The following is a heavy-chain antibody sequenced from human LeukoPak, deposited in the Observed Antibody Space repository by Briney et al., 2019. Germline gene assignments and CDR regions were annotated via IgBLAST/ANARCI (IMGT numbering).Heavy chain of an antibody. D-gene: IGHD3-3*01. Sequence: GGSLRLSCAASGFTFSSYAMHWVRQAPGKGLEWVAVISYDGSNKYYADSVKGRFTISRDNSKNTLYLQMNSLRAEDTAVYYCARSGGDYDFWSGYFVSDSHFDYWGQGTLVTVSS. CDR1: GFTFSSYA. V-gene: IGHV3-30-3*01. CDR2: ISYDGSNK. CDR3: ARSGGDYDFWSGYFVSDSHFDY. J-gene: IGHJ4*02.